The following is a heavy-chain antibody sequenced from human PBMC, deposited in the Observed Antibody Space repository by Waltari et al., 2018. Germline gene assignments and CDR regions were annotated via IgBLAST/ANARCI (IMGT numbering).Heavy chain of an antibody. D-gene: IGHD3-3*01. J-gene: IGHJ5*02. Sequence: EVQLVQSGAEVKKPGATVKISGKVSGDTFTDYNMYWVQQAPGKGLEWMGLVDTEDVETIYAEKFQGRVTITADTSTDTAYMELSSLRSEDTAVYYCATERGLRFLEWSQFDPWGQGTLVTVSS. CDR3: ATERGLRFLEWSQFDP. CDR2: VDTEDVET. V-gene: IGHV1-69-2*01. CDR1: GDTFTDYN.